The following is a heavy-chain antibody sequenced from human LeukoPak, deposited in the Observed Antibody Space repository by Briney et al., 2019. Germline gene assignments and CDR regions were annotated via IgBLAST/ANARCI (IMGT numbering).Heavy chain of an antibody. J-gene: IGHJ4*02. Sequence: GGSLRLSCAASGFTFSSYWVHWVRQAPGKGLEWVARINSDGSTINHADSVRGRFTISRDHAKNSLYLQMNSLRAEDTAVYYCARGLCSGGSCYRNFDYWGQGTLVTVSS. CDR3: ARGLCSGGSCYRNFDY. CDR1: GFTFSSYW. D-gene: IGHD2-15*01. V-gene: IGHV3-74*01. CDR2: INSDGSTI.